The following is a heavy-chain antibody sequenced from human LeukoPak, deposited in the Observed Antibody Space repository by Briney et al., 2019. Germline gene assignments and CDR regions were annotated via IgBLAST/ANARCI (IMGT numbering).Heavy chain of an antibody. J-gene: IGHJ4*02. V-gene: IGHV3-30*18. CDR3: AKGLYYYGSGSYGNGPLDY. CDR1: GFTFSSYG. CDR2: ISYDGSNK. D-gene: IGHD3-10*01. Sequence: PGGSLRLSCAASGFTFSSYGMHWVRQAPGKGLEWVAVISYDGSNKYYADSVKGRFTISRDNSKNTLYLQMNSLRAEDTAVYYCAKGLYYYGSGSYGNGPLDYWGQGTLVTVSS.